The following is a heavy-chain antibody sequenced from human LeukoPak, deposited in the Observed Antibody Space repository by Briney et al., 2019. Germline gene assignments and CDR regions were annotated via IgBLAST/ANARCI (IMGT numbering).Heavy chain of an antibody. CDR1: GFTFGDYA. V-gene: IGHV3-49*03. CDR2: IRSKAYGGTT. J-gene: IGHJ4*02. CDR3: TSTIEEYYYDSSGYYSYGDY. Sequence: GRSLRLSCTASGFTFGDYAMSWFRQAPGKGLEWVGFIRSKAYGGTTEYAASVKGRFTISRDDSKSIAYLQMNSLKTEDTAVDYCTSTIEEYYYDSSGYYSYGDYWGQGTLVTVSS. D-gene: IGHD3-22*01.